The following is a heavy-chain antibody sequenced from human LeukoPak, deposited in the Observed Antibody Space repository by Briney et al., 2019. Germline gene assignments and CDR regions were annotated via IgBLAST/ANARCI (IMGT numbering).Heavy chain of an antibody. CDR3: ASFPDYYGSGIQSYYYYNMDV. CDR2: INHSGST. CDR1: GGSFSGYY. D-gene: IGHD3-10*01. J-gene: IGHJ6*03. V-gene: IGHV4-34*01. Sequence: ASETLSLTCAVYGGSFSGYYWSWIRQPPGKGLEWIGEINHSGSTNYNPSLKSRVTISVDMSKNQFSLKLSSVTAADTAVYYCASFPDYYGSGIQSYYYYNMDVWGKGTTVTVSS.